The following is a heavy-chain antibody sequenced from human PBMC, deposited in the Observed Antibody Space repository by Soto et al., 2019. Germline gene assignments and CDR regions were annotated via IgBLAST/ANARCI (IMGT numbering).Heavy chain of an antibody. CDR2: ISSSSSYI. V-gene: IGHV3-21*01. J-gene: IGHJ4*02. Sequence: PGWSLRLSFSASGFTFSSYSMNWVRQAPGKGLEWVSSISSSSSYIYYADSVKGRFTISRDNAKNSLYLQMNSLRAEDTAVYYCAKEMYYYHIGPADYSGQATKFTVPS. CDR3: AKEMYYYHIGPADY. D-gene: IGHD3-22*01. CDR1: GFTFSSYS.